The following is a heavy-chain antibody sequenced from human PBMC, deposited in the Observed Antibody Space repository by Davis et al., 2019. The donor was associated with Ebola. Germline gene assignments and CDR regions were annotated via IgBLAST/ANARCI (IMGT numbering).Heavy chain of an antibody. CDR2: INHSGST. CDR1: GGSFSGYY. J-gene: IGHJ4*02. V-gene: IGHV4-34*01. Sequence: SETLSLTCAVYGGSFSGYYWSWIRQPPGKGLEWIGEINHSGSTNYNPSLKSRVTISVDTSKNQFSLKLSSVTAADTAVYYCASHPIAVAGMTFDYWGQGTLVTVSS. CDR3: ASHPIAVAGMTFDY. D-gene: IGHD6-19*01.